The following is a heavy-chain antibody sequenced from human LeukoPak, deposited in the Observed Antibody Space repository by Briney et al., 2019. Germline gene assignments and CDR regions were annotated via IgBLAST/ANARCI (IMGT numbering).Heavy chain of an antibody. D-gene: IGHD6-19*01. J-gene: IGHJ3*02. CDR2: IYPDGGA. V-gene: IGHV3-53*01. Sequence: GGSLRLSCAPSGFTVSTNYMNWVRQAPGKGLEWVSVIYPDGGAYSADSLKGRFTTSRDKSKNTLCLQMNSLRAEDTALYYCAGGLGAFDIWGQGTMVTVSS. CDR1: GFTVSTNY. CDR3: AGGLGAFDI.